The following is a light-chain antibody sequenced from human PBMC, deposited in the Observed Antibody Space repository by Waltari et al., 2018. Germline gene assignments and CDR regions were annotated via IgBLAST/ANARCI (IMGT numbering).Light chain of an antibody. CDR3: CSYAGTYTSWV. Sequence: QSALTQPRSVSAPPRPSVTTSCPVTSIDVGNYDYDFWYQQHPGKAPKLMIYDVSKRPSGVPDRFSGSKSGNTASLTVSGLQAEDEADYYCCSYAGTYTSWVFGGGTKLTVL. CDR1: SIDVGNYDY. V-gene: IGLV2-11*01. J-gene: IGLJ3*02. CDR2: DVS.